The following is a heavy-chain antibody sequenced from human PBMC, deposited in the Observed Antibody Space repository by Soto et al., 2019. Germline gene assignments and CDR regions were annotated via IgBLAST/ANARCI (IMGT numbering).Heavy chain of an antibody. Sequence: QVQLQESGPGLVKPSQTLSLTCTVSGGSITSDYSCWSWIRQPPGEGLEWIGHIFDSGTTYTNPSLRSQVAISLHTPKNLFSLTLSSVTAADTAVYYCATGPSGGNVHYWGQGALVTVSS. V-gene: IGHV4-30-4*01. CDR3: ATGPSGGNVHY. CDR1: GGSITSDYSC. J-gene: IGHJ4*02. D-gene: IGHD3-16*01. CDR2: IFDSGTT.